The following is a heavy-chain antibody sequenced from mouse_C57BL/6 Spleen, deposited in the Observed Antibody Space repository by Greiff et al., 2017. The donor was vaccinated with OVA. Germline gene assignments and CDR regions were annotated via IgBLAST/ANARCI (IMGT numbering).Heavy chain of an antibody. J-gene: IGHJ4*01. D-gene: IGHD1-1*01. V-gene: IGHV1-7*01. CDR1: GYTFTSYW. Sequence: QVHVKQSGAELAKPGASVKLSCKASGYTFTSYWMHWVKQRPGQGLEWIGYLTPSSGYTKYNQKFKDKATLTADKSSSTSYMQLSRLTYEDSAVYYCARGALLSRAMDYWGQGTSVTVSS. CDR2: LTPSSGYT. CDR3: ARGALLSRAMDY.